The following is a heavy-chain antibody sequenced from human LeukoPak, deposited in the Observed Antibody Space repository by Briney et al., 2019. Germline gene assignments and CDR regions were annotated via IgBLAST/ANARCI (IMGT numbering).Heavy chain of an antibody. CDR2: IYHSGST. Sequence: SETLSLTCAVSGGSISSGGYSWSWIRQPPGKGLEWIGYIYHSGSTYYNPSLKSRVTISVDRSKNQSSLNLSSVTAADTAVYYCARHLGDYSGSYPDAFDVWGQGTMVTVSS. J-gene: IGHJ3*01. CDR3: ARHLGDYSGSYPDAFDV. V-gene: IGHV4-30-2*01. D-gene: IGHD1-26*01. CDR1: GGSISSGGYS.